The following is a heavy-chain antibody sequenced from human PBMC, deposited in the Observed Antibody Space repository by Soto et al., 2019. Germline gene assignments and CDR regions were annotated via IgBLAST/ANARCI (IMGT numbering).Heavy chain of an antibody. J-gene: IGHJ6*03. V-gene: IGHV1-2*04. CDR2: INPNSGGT. Sequence: ASVKVSCKASGYTFTGYYMHWVRQAPGQGLEWMGWINPNSGGTNYAQKFQGWVTMTRDTSISTAYMELGRLRSDDTAVYYCARGGEMTTVTPYYYYYMDVWGKGTTVTVSS. CDR3: ARGGEMTTVTPYYYYYMDV. CDR1: GYTFTGYY. D-gene: IGHD4-4*01.